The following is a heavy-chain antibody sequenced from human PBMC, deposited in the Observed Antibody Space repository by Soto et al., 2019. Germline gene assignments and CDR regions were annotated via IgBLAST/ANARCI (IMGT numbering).Heavy chain of an antibody. D-gene: IGHD2-21*02. J-gene: IGHJ4*02. Sequence: GGSLRLSCAASGFTFSSYGMDWVRQAPGKGLEWVAVIWYDGSNKYYADSVKGRFTISRDNSKNTLYLQMNSLRAEDTAVYYCARDGPLTYCGGDCYPAGYYFDYWGQGTLVTVSS. V-gene: IGHV3-33*01. CDR2: IWYDGSNK. CDR3: ARDGPLTYCGGDCYPAGYYFDY. CDR1: GFTFSSYG.